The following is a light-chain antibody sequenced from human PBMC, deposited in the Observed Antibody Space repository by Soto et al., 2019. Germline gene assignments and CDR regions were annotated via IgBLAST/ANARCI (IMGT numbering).Light chain of an antibody. CDR1: RSISRN. J-gene: IGKJ4*01. Sequence: EMVLTQSPATLSGSPGELVTLSCRASRSISRNLAWYQQKAGQAPRLLIYGASTRATGIPDRFSGRGSGTEFTLTINGLQSEDFATYYCQPHNNWPVVTFGGGTRVEIK. CDR2: GAS. V-gene: IGKV3-15*01. CDR3: QPHNNWPVVT.